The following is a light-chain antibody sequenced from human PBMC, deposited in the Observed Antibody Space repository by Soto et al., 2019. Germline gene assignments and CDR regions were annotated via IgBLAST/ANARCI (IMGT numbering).Light chain of an antibody. CDR1: QSISSW. J-gene: IGKJ1*01. V-gene: IGKV1-5*01. Sequence: DIQMTQSPSTLSASVGDRVTITCRASQSISSWLAWYQQKPGKAPKLQIYDASSLESGVPSRFSGSGSGTEFTLPISSQQADDFASYYCQQDNSYSPWPFGQGTKVEIK. CDR2: DAS. CDR3: QQDNSYSPWP.